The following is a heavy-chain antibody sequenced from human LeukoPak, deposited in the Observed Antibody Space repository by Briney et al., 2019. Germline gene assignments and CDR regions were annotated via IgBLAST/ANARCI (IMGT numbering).Heavy chain of an antibody. CDR3: ARHRGSTMTIPYFDY. CDR1: GFPFSSYG. V-gene: IGHV3-30*19. CDR2: LVYDERS. Sequence: GGSLRLSCAASGFPFSSYGMHWVRQAPGKGLEWVARLVYDERSDYADSVKGRFSISRDNSKNTLYLQMSSLTTEDTAVYYCARHRGSTMTIPYFDYWGQGTLVTVSS. J-gene: IGHJ4*02. D-gene: IGHD4-17*01.